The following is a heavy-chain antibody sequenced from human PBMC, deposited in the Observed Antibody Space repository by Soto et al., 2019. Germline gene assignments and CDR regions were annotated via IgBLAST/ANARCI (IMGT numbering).Heavy chain of an antibody. J-gene: IGHJ6*02. V-gene: IGHV5-10-1*01. D-gene: IGHD3-3*01. CDR2: SDPSDSYT. Sequence: PGESLKISFTGSGYLFSSYWISWVRQMAGKCLEWMVSSDPSDSYTNYSPSFQGHVAISADKSISTAYLQWSSLNAADTAMYYCARHPDGINYDFWSGYRDYYYGMDAWGQGTTVTVSS. CDR1: GYLFSSYW. CDR3: ARHPDGINYDFWSGYRDYYYGMDA.